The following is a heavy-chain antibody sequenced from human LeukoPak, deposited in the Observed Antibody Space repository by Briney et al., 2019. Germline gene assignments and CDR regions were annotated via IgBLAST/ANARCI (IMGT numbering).Heavy chain of an antibody. D-gene: IGHD6-19*01. CDR3: AKSAAVHNSGWYWFDP. V-gene: IGHV4-59*11. J-gene: IGHJ5*02. CDR2: IYYSGST. Sequence: PSETLSLTCTVSAGSISSHYWSWLRQPPGKGLEWIGYIYYSGSTNYNPSLKSRVTISVDTSKNQFSLKLSSVTAADSAVYYCAKSAAVHNSGWYWFDPWGQGTLVTVSS. CDR1: AGSISSHY.